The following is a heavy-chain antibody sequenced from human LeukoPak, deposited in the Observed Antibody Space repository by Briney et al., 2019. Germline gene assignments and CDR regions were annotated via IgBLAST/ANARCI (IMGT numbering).Heavy chain of an antibody. V-gene: IGHV4-4*09. CDR3: ARDRVTGYAFDI. J-gene: IGHJ3*02. D-gene: IGHD2-21*02. CDR1: GGSISSYY. Sequence: SETLSLTCTVSGGSISSYYWSWVRQPPRKGLEWIGYIYTSGSTNYNPSLKSRVTISVDTSKNQFSLKLSSVTAADTAVYYCARDRVTGYAFDIWGQGTMVTVSS. CDR2: IYTSGST.